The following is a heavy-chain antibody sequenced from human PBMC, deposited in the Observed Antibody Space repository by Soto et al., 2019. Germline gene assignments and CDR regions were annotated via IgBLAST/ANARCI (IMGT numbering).Heavy chain of an antibody. V-gene: IGHV3-66*04. CDR3: ARHPWVADY. J-gene: IGHJ4*01. Sequence: GGSLRLSCAASGFTVSTKYMSWVRHAPGKGLEWVSVIYSGGSTFYADSVRGRFTISRDNSKNTVNLQMNSLRAEDTAVYYCARHPWVADYWGQRTLVIVSS. CDR1: GFTVSTKY. D-gene: IGHD3-16*01. CDR2: IYSGGST.